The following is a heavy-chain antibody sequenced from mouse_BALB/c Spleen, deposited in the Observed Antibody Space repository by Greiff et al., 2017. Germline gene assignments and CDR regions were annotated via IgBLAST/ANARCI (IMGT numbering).Heavy chain of an antibody. CDR1: GFTFSSYT. CDR2: ISNGGGST. Sequence: EVQRVESGGGLVQPGGSLKLSCAASGFTFSSYTMSWVRQTPEKRLEWVAYISNGGGSTYYPDTVKGRFTISRDNAKNTLYLQMSSLKSEDTAMYYCARGEVGAWFAYWGQGTLVTVSA. CDR3: ARGEVGAWFAY. D-gene: IGHD3-3*01. V-gene: IGHV5-12-2*01. J-gene: IGHJ3*01.